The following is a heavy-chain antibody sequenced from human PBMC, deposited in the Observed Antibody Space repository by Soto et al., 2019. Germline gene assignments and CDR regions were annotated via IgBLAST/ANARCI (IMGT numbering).Heavy chain of an antibody. CDR2: ISYDGSNK. CDR1: GFTFSSYG. CDR3: ATWLKEAGIGGNYYY. D-gene: IGHD6-19*01. J-gene: IGHJ6*01. V-gene: IGHV3-30*03. Sequence: QVQLVESGGGVVQPGRSLRLSCAASGFTFSSYGMHWVRQAPGKGLEWVAVISYDGSNKYYADSVKGRFTISRDNSKNTLYLQMNSLRSEDTAVYYCATWLKEAGIGGNYYY.